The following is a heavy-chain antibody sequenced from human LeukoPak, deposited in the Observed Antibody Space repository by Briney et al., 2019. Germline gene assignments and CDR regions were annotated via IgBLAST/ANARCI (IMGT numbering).Heavy chain of an antibody. V-gene: IGHV3-23*01. J-gene: IGHJ5*02. D-gene: IGHD6-19*01. CDR1: GFTFSSYA. Sequence: PGGPLRLSCAASGFTFSSYAMSWVRQAPGKGLEWVSAISGSGGSTYYADSVKGRFTISRDNSKNTLYLQMNSLRAEDTAVYYCAKDAGRSGWYNWFDPWGQGTLVTVSS. CDR2: ISGSGGST. CDR3: AKDAGRSGWYNWFDP.